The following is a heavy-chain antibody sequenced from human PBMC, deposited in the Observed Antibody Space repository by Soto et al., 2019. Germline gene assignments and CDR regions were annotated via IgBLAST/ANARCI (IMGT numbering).Heavy chain of an antibody. CDR2: IWYDGSNK. CDR1: GFTFSSYG. D-gene: IGHD2-2*01. V-gene: IGHV3-33*01. Sequence: QVQLVESGGGVVQPGRSLRLSCAASGFTFSSYGMHWVRQAPGKGLEWVAVIWYDGSNKYYADSVKGRFTISRDNSKNTLDRQMNSLRAEDTAVYYCAGTDAVVPAASEGFDPWGQGTLVTVSS. CDR3: AGTDAVVPAASEGFDP. J-gene: IGHJ5*02.